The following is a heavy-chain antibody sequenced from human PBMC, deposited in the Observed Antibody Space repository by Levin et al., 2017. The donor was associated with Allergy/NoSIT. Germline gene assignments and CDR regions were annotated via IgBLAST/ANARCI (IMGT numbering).Heavy chain of an antibody. CDR2: IYYTGGT. V-gene: IGHV4-59*01. Sequence: SETLSLTCTVSGGSMSHYYWSWIRQSPGKGLEWIGYIYYTGGTNYNPSLKSRVTISVDTSKNQFSLILNSVTAADPAFYYCARGGSGYPFDYWGQGTLVTVTS. J-gene: IGHJ4*02. CDR3: ARGGSGYPFDY. CDR1: GGSMSHYY. D-gene: IGHD3-22*01.